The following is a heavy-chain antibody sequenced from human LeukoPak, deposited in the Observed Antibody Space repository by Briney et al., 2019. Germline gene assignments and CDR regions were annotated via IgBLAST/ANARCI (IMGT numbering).Heavy chain of an antibody. CDR2: ISYDGSNK. J-gene: IGHJ4*02. Sequence: GGSLRLSCAASGFTFSSDGMHWVRQAPGKGLGWGAVISYDGSNKYYADSVKGRFTISRDNCKNTLYLQRNSLRAEDTAVYYCARESSGSYSYYFDYWGQGTLVTVSS. D-gene: IGHD3-10*01. CDR3: ARESSGSYSYYFDY. V-gene: IGHV3-30*03. CDR1: GFTFSSDG.